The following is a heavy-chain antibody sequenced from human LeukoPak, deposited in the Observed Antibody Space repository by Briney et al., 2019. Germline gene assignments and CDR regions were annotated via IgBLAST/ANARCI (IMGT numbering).Heavy chain of an antibody. CDR2: ISSDGSST. CDR3: AKEGPSYSSGYSYYYYGMDV. D-gene: IGHD3-22*01. J-gene: IGHJ6*02. V-gene: IGHV3-74*01. CDR1: GFTSNSYW. Sequence: GGSLRLSCAASGFTSNSYWMHWVRKAPGKGLVWVSRISSDGSSTNYADSVKGRFTISRDNAKNSMYLQMNSLRDEDTAVYYCAKEGPSYSSGYSYYYYGMDVWGQGTTVTVSS.